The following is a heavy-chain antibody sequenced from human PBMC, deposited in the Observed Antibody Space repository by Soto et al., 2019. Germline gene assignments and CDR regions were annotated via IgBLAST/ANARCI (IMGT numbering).Heavy chain of an antibody. D-gene: IGHD3-10*01. CDR1: GFTFSSYF. Sequence: EVQLVESGGGSVQPGGSLRLSCAASGFTFSSYFMYWVRQAPGKGLVWVSRIDNDGGTTNYADSVKGRFTFSRDNAKNTLYLQMNSLRAEDTAVYYCTRGYYGPDYWGQGTLVTVSS. CDR3: TRGYYGPDY. CDR2: IDNDGGTT. J-gene: IGHJ4*02. V-gene: IGHV3-74*01.